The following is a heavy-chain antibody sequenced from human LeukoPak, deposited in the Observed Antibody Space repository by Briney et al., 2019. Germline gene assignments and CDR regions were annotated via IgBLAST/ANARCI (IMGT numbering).Heavy chain of an antibody. D-gene: IGHD2-2*01. Sequence: GASVNVSCKASGYIFTSYGISWVRQAPGQGREGMGGISVYNGNTKYAQKLQGRLTMTTDTSSSTAYMELRSLRSDDTAVYYCARDRWRDVGVPARRKKNNWCYPWGQGNLVTVSS. V-gene: IGHV1-18*04. CDR1: GYIFTSYG. CDR2: ISVYNGNT. CDR3: ARDRWRDVGVPARRKKNNWCYP. J-gene: IGHJ5*02.